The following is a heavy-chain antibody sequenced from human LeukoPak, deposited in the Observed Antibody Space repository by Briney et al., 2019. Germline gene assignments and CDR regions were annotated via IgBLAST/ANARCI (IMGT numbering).Heavy chain of an antibody. CDR3: TVPAAIWSIRETGY. J-gene: IGHJ4*02. Sequence: ASVKVSRKASGYTFTGYYMHWVRQAPGQGLEWMGWINPNSGGTNYAQKFQGRVTMTRDTSISTAYMELSRLRSDDTAVYYCTVPAAIWSIRETGYWGQGTLVTVSS. D-gene: IGHD2-2*02. CDR1: GYTFTGYY. CDR2: INPNSGGT. V-gene: IGHV1-2*02.